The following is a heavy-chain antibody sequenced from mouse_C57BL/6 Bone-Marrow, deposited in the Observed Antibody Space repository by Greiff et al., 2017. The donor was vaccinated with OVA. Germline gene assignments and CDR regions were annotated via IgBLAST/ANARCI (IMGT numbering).Heavy chain of an antibody. V-gene: IGHV1-47*01. CDR3: ARTIYYGTYGYFDY. D-gene: IGHD2-1*01. CDR1: GYTFTTYP. CDR2: FHPYNDDT. J-gene: IGHJ2*01. Sequence: QVQLKQSGAELVKPGASVKMSCKASGYTFTTYPIEWMKQNHGKSLEWIGNFHPYNDDTKYNEKFKGKATLTVEKSSSTVYLSLSRSASDVSAVYYCARTIYYGTYGYFDYWGQGTTLTVSS.